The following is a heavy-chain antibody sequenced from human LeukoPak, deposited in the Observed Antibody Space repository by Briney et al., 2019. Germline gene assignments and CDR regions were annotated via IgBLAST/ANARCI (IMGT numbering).Heavy chain of an antibody. CDR3: ARIKGPCDY. CDR1: GGSISNYY. J-gene: IGHJ4*02. V-gene: IGHV4-59*12. Sequence: SETLSLTCTVSGGSISNYYWSWIRQPPGKGLEWIGYVHNSGSTNYNPSLKSRVTISVDTSKNQFSLKLSSVTAADTAVYYCARIKGPCDYWGQGTLVTVSS. CDR2: VHNSGST.